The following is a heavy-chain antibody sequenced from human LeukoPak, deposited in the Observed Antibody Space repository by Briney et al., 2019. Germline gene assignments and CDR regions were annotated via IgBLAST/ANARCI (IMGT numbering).Heavy chain of an antibody. D-gene: IGHD6-19*01. V-gene: IGHV3-53*01. Sequence: PGGSLRLSCAASGFTFSSYAMTWVRQAPGKGLEWVSVIYSGGSTSYADSVKGRFTISRDNSKNTLFLQMNSLSAEDTAVYYGHGGGSGEDYWGQGTLVTVSS. J-gene: IGHJ4*02. CDR3: HGGGSGEDY. CDR1: GFTFSSYA. CDR2: IYSGGST.